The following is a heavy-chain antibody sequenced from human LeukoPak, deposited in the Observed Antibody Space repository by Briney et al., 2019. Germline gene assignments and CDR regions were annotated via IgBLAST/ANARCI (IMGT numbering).Heavy chain of an antibody. J-gene: IGHJ6*03. Sequence: SETLSLTCSVSDYSISNGYYWGWVRQPPGKGLEWIGYIYYTGSTNHNPSLKSRVTISVDTSENQFSLKLSSVTAADTAVYYCARVVYSGYDFRGAMDVWGKGTTVTVSS. CDR1: DYSISNGYY. D-gene: IGHD5-12*01. V-gene: IGHV4-38-2*02. CDR3: ARVVYSGYDFRGAMDV. CDR2: IYYTGST.